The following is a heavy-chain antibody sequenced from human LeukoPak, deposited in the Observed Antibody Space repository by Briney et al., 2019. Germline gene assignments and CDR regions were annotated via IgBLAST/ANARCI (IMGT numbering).Heavy chain of an antibody. Sequence: PGGSLRLSCAASGFTFSSYSMNWVRQAPGKGLEWVSSISSSSSYIYYADSVKGRSTISRDNDKNSLYLQMNSLRAEDTAVYYCARDRRLGIAVAGTGLDYWGQGTLVTVSS. D-gene: IGHD6-19*01. J-gene: IGHJ4*02. CDR3: ARDRRLGIAVAGTGLDY. V-gene: IGHV3-21*04. CDR2: ISSSSSYI. CDR1: GFTFSSYS.